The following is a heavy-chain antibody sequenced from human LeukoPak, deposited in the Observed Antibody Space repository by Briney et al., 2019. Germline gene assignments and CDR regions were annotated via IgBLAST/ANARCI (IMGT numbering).Heavy chain of an antibody. CDR1: GFTFSNYA. CDR3: ARGDDYYGMDV. CDR2: TSYDGSNK. V-gene: IGHV3-30-3*01. J-gene: IGHJ6*02. Sequence: GGSLRLSCAASGFTFSNYAMHWVRQAPGKGLEWVAVTSYDGSNKYYAASVKGRFTISRDNAKNTLYLQMNSLRAEDTAVYYCARGDDYYGMDVWGQGTTVTVSS.